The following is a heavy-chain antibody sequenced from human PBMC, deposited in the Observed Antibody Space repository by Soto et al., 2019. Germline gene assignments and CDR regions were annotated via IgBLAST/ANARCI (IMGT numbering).Heavy chain of an antibody. CDR2: IYPGDSDT. Sequence: GESLKISCKGSGYSFTSYWIGCVRQMPGKGLEWMGTIYPGDSDTRYSPSFQGQVTISADKSISTAYLQWSSLKASDTAMYYCARRGGYSGYEAQYYYGMEVWGQGTPVTVSS. V-gene: IGHV5-51*01. CDR3: ARRGGYSGYEAQYYYGMEV. D-gene: IGHD5-12*01. J-gene: IGHJ6*02. CDR1: GYSFTSYW.